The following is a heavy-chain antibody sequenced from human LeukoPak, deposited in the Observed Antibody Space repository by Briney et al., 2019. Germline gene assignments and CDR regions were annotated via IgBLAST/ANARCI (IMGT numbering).Heavy chain of an antibody. Sequence: ASVKVSCKAPGYTFTSYGISWVRQAPGQGLEWMGWISANNGDTDYPPKLQDRVTMTTDTYTSTAYMELRSLRSDDTAMYYCARESHETREDYWGRGTLVTVSS. V-gene: IGHV1-18*01. CDR2: ISANNGDT. D-gene: IGHD1-1*01. J-gene: IGHJ4*02. CDR1: GYTFTSYG. CDR3: ARESHETREDY.